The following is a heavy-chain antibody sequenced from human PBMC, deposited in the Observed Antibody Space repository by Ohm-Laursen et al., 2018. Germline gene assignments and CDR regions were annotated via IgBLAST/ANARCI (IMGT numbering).Heavy chain of an antibody. J-gene: IGHJ4*02. CDR3: ARHRGGPIDS. V-gene: IGHV4-59*01. D-gene: IGHD5-24*01. CDR1: GGSISNSY. Sequence: TLSLTCAVSGGSISNSYWSWLRQPPGKGLEWIGYIYYSGSTNYNPSLKSRITISKDTSKNQFSLKLTSVTAADTAVYYCARHRGGPIDSWGQGTLVTVSS. CDR2: IYYSGST.